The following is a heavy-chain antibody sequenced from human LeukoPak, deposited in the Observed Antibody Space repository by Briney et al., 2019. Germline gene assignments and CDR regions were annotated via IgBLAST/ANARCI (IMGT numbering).Heavy chain of an antibody. CDR3: ASRAVAGTSPDFDY. CDR2: IYYSGST. Sequence: SETLSLTCTVSGGSISSYYWSWIRQPPGKGLEWIGYIYYSGSTNYNPSLKSRVTISVDTSKNQFSLKLSSVTAADTAVYYCASRAVAGTSPDFDYWGQGTLVTVSS. D-gene: IGHD6-19*01. J-gene: IGHJ4*02. V-gene: IGHV4-59*12. CDR1: GGSISSYY.